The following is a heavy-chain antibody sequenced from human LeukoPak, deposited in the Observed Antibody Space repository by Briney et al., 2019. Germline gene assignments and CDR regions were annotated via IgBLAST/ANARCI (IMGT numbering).Heavy chain of an antibody. Sequence: SETLSLTCTVSGGSISSYYWSWIRQPPGKGLEWIGEINHSGSTNYNPSLKSRVTISVDTSKNQFSLKLSSVTAADTAVYYCARRRTLSMVRRSGKYYFDYWGQGTLVTVSS. J-gene: IGHJ4*02. CDR3: ARRRTLSMVRRSGKYYFDY. CDR1: GGSISSYY. V-gene: IGHV4-34*01. D-gene: IGHD3-10*01. CDR2: INHSGST.